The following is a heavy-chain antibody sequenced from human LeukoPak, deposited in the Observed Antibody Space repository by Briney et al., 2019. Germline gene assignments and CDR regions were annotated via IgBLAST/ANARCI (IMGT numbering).Heavy chain of an antibody. CDR1: GGSISSYY. CDR3: ARGVVASTAGAFDI. V-gene: IGHV4-59*12. Sequence: ASETLSLTCTVSGGSISSYYWSWIRQSPRKGLEWIGYIYYSGSTNYNPFLKSRVTISIDLSKNQFSLRMFPVTAADTAVYYCARGVVASTAGAFDIWGQGTMVTVSS. CDR2: IYYSGST. D-gene: IGHD2-15*01. J-gene: IGHJ3*02.